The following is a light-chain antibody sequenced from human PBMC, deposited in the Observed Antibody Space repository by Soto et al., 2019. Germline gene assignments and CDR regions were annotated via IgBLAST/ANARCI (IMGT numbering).Light chain of an antibody. V-gene: IGLV2-14*01. CDR3: SSYTSSSTLGHVV. Sequence: QSALTQPTSVSGSPGQSITISCTGTSGDVGGYNYVSWYQQHPGKAPKLMIYEVSNRPSGVSNRFSGSKSGNTASLTISGLQAEDEADYYCSSYTSSSTLGHVVFGGGTKLTVL. CDR1: SGDVGGYNY. CDR2: EVS. J-gene: IGLJ2*01.